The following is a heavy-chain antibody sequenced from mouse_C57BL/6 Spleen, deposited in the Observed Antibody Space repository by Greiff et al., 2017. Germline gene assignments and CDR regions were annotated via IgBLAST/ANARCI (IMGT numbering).Heavy chain of an antibody. Sequence: EVQRVESGGGLVKPGGSLKLSCAASGFTFSSYAMSWVRQTPEKRLEWVATISDGGSYTYYPDNVKGRFTISRDNAKNNLYLQMSHLKSEDTAMYYCARGELGRPFDYWGQGTTLTVSS. J-gene: IGHJ2*01. CDR1: GFTFSSYA. V-gene: IGHV5-4*01. CDR3: ARGELGRPFDY. D-gene: IGHD4-1*01. CDR2: ISDGGSYT.